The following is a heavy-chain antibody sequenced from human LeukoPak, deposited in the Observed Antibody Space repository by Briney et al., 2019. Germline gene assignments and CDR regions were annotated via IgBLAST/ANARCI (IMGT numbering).Heavy chain of an antibody. Sequence: PSETLSLTCTVSGGSISSSSYYWGWIRQPPGKGLEWIGSIYYSGSTYYNPSLKSRVTISVDTSKNQFSLKLSSVTAADTAVYYCATYNILTGLVFDYWGQGTLVTVSS. J-gene: IGHJ4*02. CDR2: IYYSGST. V-gene: IGHV4-39*07. D-gene: IGHD3-9*01. CDR1: GGSISSSSYY. CDR3: ATYNILTGLVFDY.